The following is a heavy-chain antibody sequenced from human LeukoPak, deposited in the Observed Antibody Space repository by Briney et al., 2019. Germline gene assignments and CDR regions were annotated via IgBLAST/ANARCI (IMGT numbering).Heavy chain of an antibody. Sequence: SETLSLTCTVSGGSISSYYWSWIRQPPGKGLEWIGYIYYSGSTNYNPSLKSRVTISVDTSKNQFSLKLSSVTAADTAVYYCARSGGYSGVLDYWGQGTLVTVSS. V-gene: IGHV4-59*01. CDR1: GGSISSYY. CDR2: IYYSGST. CDR3: ARSGGYSGVLDY. J-gene: IGHJ4*02. D-gene: IGHD1-26*01.